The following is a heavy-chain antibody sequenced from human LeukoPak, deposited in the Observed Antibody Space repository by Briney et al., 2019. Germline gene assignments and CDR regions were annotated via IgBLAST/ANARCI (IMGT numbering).Heavy chain of an antibody. D-gene: IGHD3-10*01. CDR3: AKTDRGSGLADYFHY. V-gene: IGHV3-53*01. J-gene: IGHJ4*02. CDR2: IYSGGST. CDR1: GFTVSSNY. Sequence: PGGSLRLSCAASGFTVSSNYMSWVRQAPGKGLEWVSVIYSGGSTYYADSVKGRFTISRDNSKNTLYLQMNSLRAEDTAVYYCAKTDRGSGLADYFHYWGQGTLVTVSS.